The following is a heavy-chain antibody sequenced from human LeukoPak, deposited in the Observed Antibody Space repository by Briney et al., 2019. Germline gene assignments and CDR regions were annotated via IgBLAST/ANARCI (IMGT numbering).Heavy chain of an antibody. D-gene: IGHD1-1*01. CDR1: GGSFSGYY. CDR3: ARRLNWNRYYYYYMDV. J-gene: IGHJ6*03. Sequence: SETLSLTCAVYGGSFSGYYWSWIRQPPGKGLEWIGEINHSGSTNYNPSLKSRVTISVDTSKNQFSLKLSSVTAADTAVYYCARRLNWNRYYYYYMDVWGKGTTVTVSS. V-gene: IGHV4-34*01. CDR2: INHSGST.